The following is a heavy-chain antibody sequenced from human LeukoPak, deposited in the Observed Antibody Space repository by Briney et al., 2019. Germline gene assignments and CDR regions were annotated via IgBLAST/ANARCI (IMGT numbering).Heavy chain of an antibody. CDR2: IYHSGST. D-gene: IGHD2-21*01. V-gene: IGHV4-38-2*02. CDR1: GYSISSGYY. Sequence: NTSETLSLTCTVSGYSISSGYYWGWIRQPPGKGLEWIGSIYHSGSTYYNPSLKSRVTISVDTSKNQFSLKLSSVTAADTAVYYCARHRLFILPGAFDIWGQGAMVIVSS. CDR3: ARHRLFILPGAFDI. J-gene: IGHJ3*02.